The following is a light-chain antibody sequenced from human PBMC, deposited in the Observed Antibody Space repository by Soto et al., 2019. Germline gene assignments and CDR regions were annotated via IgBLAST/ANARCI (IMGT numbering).Light chain of an antibody. CDR1: QNINSW. J-gene: IGKJ1*01. Sequence: DIQMTQSPSALSASVGDRVTITCRASQNINSWLAWYQQKPGKAPKLLIHKASTLQSGVPSRFSGSESGAEFTLTINSLQPDDFVIYYCQQYDTYPWTFGQGTKVEIK. CDR3: QQYDTYPWT. CDR2: KAS. V-gene: IGKV1-5*03.